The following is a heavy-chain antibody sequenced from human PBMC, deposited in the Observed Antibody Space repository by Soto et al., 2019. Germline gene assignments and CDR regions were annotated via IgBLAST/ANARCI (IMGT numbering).Heavy chain of an antibody. Sequence: GGSLRLSCAASGFTFSSYWMSWVRQAPGKGLERVANIKQDGSEKYYVDSVKGRFTISRDNAKNSLYLQMNSLRAEDTAVYYCARALDYGDYVSVFDIWGQGTMVTVSS. CDR1: GFTFSSYW. CDR2: IKQDGSEK. V-gene: IGHV3-7*01. D-gene: IGHD4-17*01. J-gene: IGHJ3*02. CDR3: ARALDYGDYVSVFDI.